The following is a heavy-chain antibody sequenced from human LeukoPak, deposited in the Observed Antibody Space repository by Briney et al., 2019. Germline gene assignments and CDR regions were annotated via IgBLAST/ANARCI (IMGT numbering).Heavy chain of an antibody. J-gene: IGHJ3*01. CDR2: ISRGGSNL. CDR1: GFSFADHY. CDR3: ARGRSLVGPFDL. V-gene: IGHV3-11*04. Sequence: GGSLRLTCTASGFSFADHYLSWIRQPPGKGLEWVSYISRGGSNLKYGESAEGRFTISRDNAEKSLYLDMDSLKAEDTAVYYCARGRSLVGPFDLWGQGTVVTVSS. D-gene: IGHD3-9*01.